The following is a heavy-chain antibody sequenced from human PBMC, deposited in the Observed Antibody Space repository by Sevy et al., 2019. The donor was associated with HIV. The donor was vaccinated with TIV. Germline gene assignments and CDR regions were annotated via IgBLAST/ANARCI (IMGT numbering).Heavy chain of an antibody. V-gene: IGHV3-7*01. CDR3: ARGKVVGATRYYYYYGMDV. CDR2: VKKDGSEK. CDR1: GFTFSSDC. D-gene: IGHD1-26*01. Sequence: GGSLRLSCAASGFTFSSDCMSWVRKAPGKGLEWVANVKKDGSEKYYVDSVKGGLTISRDNAKNSPYMQMNSLRAEVTAVYYCARGKVVGATRYYYYYGMDVWGQGTTVTVSS. J-gene: IGHJ6*02.